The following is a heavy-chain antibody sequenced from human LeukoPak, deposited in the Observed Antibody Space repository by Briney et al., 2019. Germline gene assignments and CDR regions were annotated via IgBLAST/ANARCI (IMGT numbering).Heavy chain of an antibody. V-gene: IGHV3-23*01. Sequence: GGSLRLSCAASGFTVSSNYMSWVRQAPGQGREGVSAISGSGASTSYTDSVKGRFTISRDNSKNTLYLQMNSLRAENTAVSSCGELGITMIGGVWGKGTTVTISS. CDR3: GELGITMIGGV. J-gene: IGHJ6*04. CDR1: GFTVSSNY. CDR2: ISGSGAST. D-gene: IGHD3-10*02.